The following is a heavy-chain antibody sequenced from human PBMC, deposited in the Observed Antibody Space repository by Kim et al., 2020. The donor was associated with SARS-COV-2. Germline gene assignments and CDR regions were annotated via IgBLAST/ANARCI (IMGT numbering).Heavy chain of an antibody. CDR3: ARDSSGFDP. CDR2: GDT. J-gene: IGHJ5*02. Sequence: GDTYYPGSVKGRFIISRENAKNSLYLQMNSLRAGDTAVYYCARDSSGFDPWGQGTLVTVSS. D-gene: IGHD6-19*01. V-gene: IGHV3-13*01.